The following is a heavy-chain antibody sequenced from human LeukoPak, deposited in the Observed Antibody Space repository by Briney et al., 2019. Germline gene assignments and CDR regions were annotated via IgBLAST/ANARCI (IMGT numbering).Heavy chain of an antibody. J-gene: IGHJ4*02. CDR2: INHSGST. CDR3: ARVEYSSAGPTRKSYYFDY. V-gene: IGHV4-39*07. Sequence: SETLSLTCTVSGGSISSSSYYWGWIRQPPGKGLEWIGEINHSGSTNYNPSLKSRVTISVDTSKNQFSLKLSSVTAADTAVYYCARVEYSSAGPTRKSYYFDYWGQGTLVTVSS. D-gene: IGHD6-19*01. CDR1: GGSISSSSYY.